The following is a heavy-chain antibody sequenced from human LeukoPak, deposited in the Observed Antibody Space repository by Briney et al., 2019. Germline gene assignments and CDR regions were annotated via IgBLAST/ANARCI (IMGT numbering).Heavy chain of an antibody. CDR2: IYYSGSP. V-gene: IGHV4-39*07. D-gene: IGHD1-26*01. CDR1: GGSLSSSSYY. CDR3: ARGPYSGSYYHQPFDY. Sequence: SETLSLTCTVSGGSLSSSSYYWGWVRQPPGKGLEWLGSIYYSGSPYYNPSLKSRVTISVDTSKNQFSLKLSSVTAADTAVYYCARGPYSGSYYHQPFDYWGQGTLVTVSS. J-gene: IGHJ4*02.